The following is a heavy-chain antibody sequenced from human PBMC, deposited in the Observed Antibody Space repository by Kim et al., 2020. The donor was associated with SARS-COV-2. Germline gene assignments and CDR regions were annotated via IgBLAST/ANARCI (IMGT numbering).Heavy chain of an antibody. CDR1: GGSISSGGYY. CDR2: IYYSGST. Sequence: SETLSLTCTVSGGSISSGGYYWSWIRQHPGKGLEWIGYIYYSGSTYYNPSLKSRVTISVDTSKNQFSLKLSSVTAADTAVYYCARYPKCHLCWTTHYGSGSQHDYFDYWGQGTLVTVSS. J-gene: IGHJ4*02. D-gene: IGHD3-10*01. CDR3: ARYPKCHLCWTTHYGSGSQHDYFDY. V-gene: IGHV4-31*03.